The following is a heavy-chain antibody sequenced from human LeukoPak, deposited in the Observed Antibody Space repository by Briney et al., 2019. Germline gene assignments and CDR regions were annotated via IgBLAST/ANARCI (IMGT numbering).Heavy chain of an antibody. D-gene: IGHD4-17*01. V-gene: IGHV1-3*01. J-gene: IGHJ5*02. Sequence: ASVKVSCKASGYTFTSYAMHWVRQAPGQRLEWMGWINAGNGNTKYSQKFQGRVTITRDTSASTAYMELSSLRSEDTAVYYCAMCGDYGNWFDPWGQGTLVTVSS. CDR3: AMCGDYGNWFDP. CDR2: INAGNGNT. CDR1: GYTFTSYA.